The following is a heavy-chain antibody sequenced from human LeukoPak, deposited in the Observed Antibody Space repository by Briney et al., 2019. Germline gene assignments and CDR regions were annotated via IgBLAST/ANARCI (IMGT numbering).Heavy chain of an antibody. Sequence: SETLSLTCTVSGGSISSSNYYWSWIRQPPGKGLEWIGYIYYSGSTNYNPSLKSRVTISVDTSKNQFSLKLSSVTAADTAVYYCARLRGSLRYFDYWGQGTLVTVSS. D-gene: IGHD3-16*01. CDR1: GGSISSSNYY. CDR3: ARLRGSLRYFDY. CDR2: IYYSGST. J-gene: IGHJ4*02. V-gene: IGHV4-61*01.